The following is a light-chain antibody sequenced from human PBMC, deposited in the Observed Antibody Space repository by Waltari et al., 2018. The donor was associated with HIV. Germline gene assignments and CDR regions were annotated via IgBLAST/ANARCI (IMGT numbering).Light chain of an antibody. CDR2: KDT. Sequence: SYELTQLPSVSVSPGQTARITCFGDALPKQYAYWYKHRHSQDPVLVIYKDTERPSGIPERFSGSSSGTTATLTIIGVQAQDEADYHCQSADSNASLWVFGGGTKLTVL. J-gene: IGLJ3*02. V-gene: IGLV3-25*03. CDR1: ALPKQY. CDR3: QSADSNASLWV.